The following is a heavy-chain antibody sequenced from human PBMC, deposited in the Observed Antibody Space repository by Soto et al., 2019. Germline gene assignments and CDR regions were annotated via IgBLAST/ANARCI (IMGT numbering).Heavy chain of an antibody. D-gene: IGHD3-10*01. CDR3: ARWLARGYYYGMDV. CDR2: IYYSGST. V-gene: IGHV4-59*01. J-gene: IGHJ6*02. Sequence: QVHLQESGPGLVKPSETLSLTCTVSGGSINSDYWSWIRQPPGKGLEWIGYIYYSGSTSYNPSLKRRVTISVDTSKNQFSLKLSSVTAADTAVYYCARWLARGYYYGMDVWGQGTTVTVSS. CDR1: GGSINSDY.